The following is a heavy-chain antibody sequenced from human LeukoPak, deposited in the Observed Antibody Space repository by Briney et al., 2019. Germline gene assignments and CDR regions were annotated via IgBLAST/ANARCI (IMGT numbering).Heavy chain of an antibody. D-gene: IGHD6-13*01. V-gene: IGHV3-21*04. J-gene: IGHJ5*02. CDR2: ISSSGSFI. CDR1: GFTFSRYS. CDR3: AINPGIAAASWFDP. Sequence: GGSLRLSCAASGFTFSRYSMNWVRQAPGEGLEWVSSISSSGSFIYYADSVKGRFTISRDNARNSLFLQMNSLRAEDTAVYYCAINPGIAAASWFDPWGQGTLVTVSS.